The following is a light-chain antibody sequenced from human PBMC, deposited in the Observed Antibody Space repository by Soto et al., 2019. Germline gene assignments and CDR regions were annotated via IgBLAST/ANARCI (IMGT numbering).Light chain of an antibody. CDR2: LNTDGSH. CDR1: SGHSNYA. CDR3: QTWDTGIWV. V-gene: IGLV4-69*01. J-gene: IGLJ3*02. Sequence: QLVLTQSPSASASLGASVKLTCTLSSGHSNYAIAWHQQPPEKGPRYLMKLNTDGSHIKGDGIPDRFSGSSSGAERYLIISSLQSEDEADYYCQTWDTGIWVFGGGTKVTVL.